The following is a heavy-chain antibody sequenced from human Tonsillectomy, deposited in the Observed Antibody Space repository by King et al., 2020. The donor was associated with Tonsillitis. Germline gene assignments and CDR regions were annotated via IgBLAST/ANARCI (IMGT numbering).Heavy chain of an antibody. D-gene: IGHD3/OR15-3a*01. CDR2: IYSGGNT. J-gene: IGHJ4*02. Sequence: QLQESGPGLVKPSETLSLTCTVSGGSVSSTSFYWAWIRQPPGKGLEWIGSIYSGGNTYYNPSLKSRVTISEDTSKNQFSLKLSSVTAADTAVYYCARLLISGWFFDYWGQGTLVTVSS. CDR1: GGSVSSTSFY. CDR3: ARLLISGWFFDY. V-gene: IGHV4-39*07.